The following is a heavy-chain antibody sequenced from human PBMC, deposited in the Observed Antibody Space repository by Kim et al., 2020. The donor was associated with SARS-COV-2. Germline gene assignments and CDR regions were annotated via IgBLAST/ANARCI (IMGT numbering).Heavy chain of an antibody. CDR3: ARGDYYSY. Sequence: GGSLRLSCAASGFTLSSYWMHWVRQAPGKGLVWVSRINSDGTTTTYVDSXKDPXXISXXXAKNTLYLXMNSLRAEDTAXXXCARGDYYSYWGQGTLVTVSX. V-gene: IGHV3-74*01. CDR2: INSDGTTT. D-gene: IGHD3-22*01. CDR1: GFTLSSYW. J-gene: IGHJ4*02.